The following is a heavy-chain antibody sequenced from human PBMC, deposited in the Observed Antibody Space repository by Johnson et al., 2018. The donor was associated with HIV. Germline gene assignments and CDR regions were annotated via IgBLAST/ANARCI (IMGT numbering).Heavy chain of an antibody. V-gene: IGHV3-15*01. J-gene: IGHJ3*02. D-gene: IGHD2-2*01. Sequence: EVQLVESGGGVVQPGRSLRLSCAASGFTFSTYWMSWVRQAPGKGLEWIGRIKSKYHDETTDYAAPVKGRFAISRDDSKNTLYLQMNSLKTEDTAVYYCAKDGDDGDEADGTKGAFDIWGQGTMVTVSS. CDR2: IKSKYHDETT. CDR3: AKDGDDGDEADGTKGAFDI. CDR1: GFTFSTYW.